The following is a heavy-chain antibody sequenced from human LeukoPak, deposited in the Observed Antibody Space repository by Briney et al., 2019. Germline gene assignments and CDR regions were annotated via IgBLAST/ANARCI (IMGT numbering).Heavy chain of an antibody. D-gene: IGHD1-26*01. J-gene: IGHJ5*02. V-gene: IGHV1-18*01. CDR1: GYTFTSYG. CDR3: AASPGIVEGSWFDP. CDR2: ISAYNGNT. Sequence: ASVKVSCKASGYTFTSYGISWVRQAPGQGFEWMGWISAYNGNTNYAQKLQGRVTMTTDTSTSTAYMELRSLRSDDTAVYYCAASPGIVEGSWFDPWGQGTLVTVSS.